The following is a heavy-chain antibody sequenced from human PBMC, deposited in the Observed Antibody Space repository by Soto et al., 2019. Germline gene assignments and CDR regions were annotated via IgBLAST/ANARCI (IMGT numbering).Heavy chain of an antibody. J-gene: IGHJ5*02. CDR3: ARDDFCRNTRAFGP. D-gene: IGHD2-21*02. Sequence: PSETLSLTCTVSGDFISYYSWAWIRQSAGKGLEWIGRVYSTGTIFYNPSLKSRATMSVDTSKNQFSLKLTSVNAADTAVYYCARDDFCRNTRAFGPWGQGTLVTVSS. V-gene: IGHV4-4*07. CDR2: VYSTGTI. CDR1: GDFISYYS.